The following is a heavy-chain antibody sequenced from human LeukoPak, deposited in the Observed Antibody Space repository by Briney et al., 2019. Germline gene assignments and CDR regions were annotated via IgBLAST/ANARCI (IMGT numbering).Heavy chain of an antibody. V-gene: IGHV3-21*06. CDR1: GFTFSSYS. D-gene: IGHD5-18*01. CDR2: VTSASDT. Sequence: GGSLRLSCAASGFTFSSYSMNWVRQPPGKGLEWVSSVTSASDTYYADSVKGRFTISRDNAGNSLYLQMNSLRAEDTAVYYCARDPGMGDSWGQGTLVTVSS. J-gene: IGHJ4*02. CDR3: ARDPGMGDS.